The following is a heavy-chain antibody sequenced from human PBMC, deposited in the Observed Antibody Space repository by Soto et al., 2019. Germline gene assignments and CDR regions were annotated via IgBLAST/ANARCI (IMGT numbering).Heavy chain of an antibody. V-gene: IGHV5-51*01. CDR2: IYPGDSDT. Sequence: GGSLRLSCKGSGYSFTSYWIGWVRQMPGKGLEWMGIIYPGDSDTRYSPSFQGQVTISADKSISTAYLQWSSLKASDTAMYYCASSYLPAAMLKVDVWGKGTTVTVSS. CDR1: GYSFTSYW. CDR3: ASSYLPAAMLKVDV. D-gene: IGHD2-2*01. J-gene: IGHJ6*04.